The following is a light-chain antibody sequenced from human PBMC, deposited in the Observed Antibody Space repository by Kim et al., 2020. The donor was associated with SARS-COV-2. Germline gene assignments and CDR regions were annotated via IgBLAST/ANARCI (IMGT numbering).Light chain of an antibody. CDR2: AAS. Sequence: APVGERVNSTCRASQDISNQLAWFQLKTGKAPELLIYAASAWQPGVPSRFSGSGYGTDFTLTVTSLQPEDVATYYCQKCDSAPWTFGQGTKVDIK. CDR3: QKCDSAPWT. V-gene: IGKV1-27*01. CDR1: QDISNQ. J-gene: IGKJ1*01.